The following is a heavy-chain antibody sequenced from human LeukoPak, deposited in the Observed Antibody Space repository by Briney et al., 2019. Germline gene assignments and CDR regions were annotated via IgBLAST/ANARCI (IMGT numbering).Heavy chain of an antibody. J-gene: IGHJ6*03. CDR3: ARGRVTMVRGDYYYYMDV. V-gene: IGHV3-74*01. Sequence: PGGSLRLSCAASGFTFSSDWMHWVRQAPGKGLVCVSYINGDGSSTNYADSVRGRFTISRDNAKKTLYLQMNSLRAEDTAVYYCARGRVTMVRGDYYYYMDVWGKGTTVTVSS. D-gene: IGHD3-10*01. CDR1: GFTFSSDW. CDR2: INGDGSST.